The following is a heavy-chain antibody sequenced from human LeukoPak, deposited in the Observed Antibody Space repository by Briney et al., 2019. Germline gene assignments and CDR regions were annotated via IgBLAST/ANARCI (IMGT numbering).Heavy chain of an antibody. Sequence: GASVKVSCKASGYTFTGYYIHWVRQAPGQGLEWKGWINPNSGGTNYAQKFQGRVTMTRDTSINTAYMELSRLRSDDTAVYYCARPRLDTSGSPYFDYWGQGTLVTVSS. V-gene: IGHV1-2*02. D-gene: IGHD3-10*01. CDR3: ARPRLDTSGSPYFDY. CDR2: INPNSGGT. CDR1: GYTFTGYY. J-gene: IGHJ4*02.